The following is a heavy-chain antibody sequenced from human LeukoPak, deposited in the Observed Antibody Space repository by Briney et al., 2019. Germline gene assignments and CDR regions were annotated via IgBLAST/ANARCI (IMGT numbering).Heavy chain of an antibody. Sequence: PSETLSLTCTVSGGSISSYYWSWIRQPPGKGLEWIGYIYYSGSTNYNPSLKSRVTISVDTSKNQFSLKLSSVTAADTAVYYCASLSSSSPGDFDYWGQGTLVTVSS. CDR3: ASLSSSSPGDFDY. J-gene: IGHJ4*02. CDR1: GGSISSYY. CDR2: IYYSGST. V-gene: IGHV4-59*01. D-gene: IGHD6-6*01.